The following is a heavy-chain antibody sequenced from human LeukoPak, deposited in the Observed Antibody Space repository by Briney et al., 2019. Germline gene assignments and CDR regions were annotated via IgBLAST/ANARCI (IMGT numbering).Heavy chain of an antibody. D-gene: IGHD3-22*01. J-gene: IGHJ3*02. CDR3: ARRGLLRAFDI. V-gene: IGHV3-7*01. Sequence: GGSLRLSCAASGFTFSDYYMSWIRQAPGKGLEWVANIKQDGSEKYYVDSVKGRFTISRDNAKNSLYLQMNSLRAEDTAVYYCARRGLLRAFDIWGQGTMVAVSS. CDR2: IKQDGSEK. CDR1: GFTFSDYY.